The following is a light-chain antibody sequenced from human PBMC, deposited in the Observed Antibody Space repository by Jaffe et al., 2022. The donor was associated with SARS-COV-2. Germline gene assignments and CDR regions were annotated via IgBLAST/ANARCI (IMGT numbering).Light chain of an antibody. CDR3: ATWDDNLNGPV. CDR1: RSNIGSNP. J-gene: IGLJ3*02. CDR2: TND. Sequence: QSVLTQPPSASGTPGQRVTISCSGSRSNIGSNPVNWYQQLPGTAPKLLMYTNDQRPSGVPNRFSDSKSGTSASLAISGLQSEDEADYYCATWDDNLNGPVFGGGTKLTVL. V-gene: IGLV1-44*01.